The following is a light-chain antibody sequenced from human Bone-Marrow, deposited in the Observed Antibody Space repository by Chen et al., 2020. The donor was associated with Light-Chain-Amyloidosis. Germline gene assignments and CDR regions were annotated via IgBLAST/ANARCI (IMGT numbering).Light chain of an antibody. V-gene: IGLV2-14*01. Sequence: QSALTQPASMSGSPGQSLTISCTGTSSDVGGGNHVSWYQQHPDKAPKLMIYEVTNRPSWVPDRFSGSKSDNTASLTISGLQTEDEADYFCSSYTITNTLVFGSGTRVTVL. CDR3: SSYTITNTLV. CDR2: EVT. J-gene: IGLJ1*01. CDR1: SSDVGGGNH.